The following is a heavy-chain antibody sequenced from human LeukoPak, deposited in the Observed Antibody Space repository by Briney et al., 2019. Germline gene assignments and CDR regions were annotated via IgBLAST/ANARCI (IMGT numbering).Heavy chain of an antibody. J-gene: IGHJ4*02. D-gene: IGHD1-26*01. CDR2: ISSSSSYI. CDR1: GFTFSSYS. CDR3: ARPEKSGSYYYFDY. V-gene: IGHV3-21*01. Sequence: GGSLRLSCAASGFTFSSYSMNWARQAPGKGLEWVSSISSSSSYIYYADSVKGRFTISRDNAKNSLYLQMNSLRAEDTAVYYCARPEKSGSYYYFDYWGQETLVTVSS.